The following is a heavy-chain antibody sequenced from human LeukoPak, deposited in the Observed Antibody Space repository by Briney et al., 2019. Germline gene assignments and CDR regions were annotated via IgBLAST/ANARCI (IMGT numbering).Heavy chain of an antibody. J-gene: IGHJ5*02. Sequence: GGSLRLSCAASGFTFSDYYMSWICQAPGKGLELVSYISSSGSTIYYADSVKGRFTISRDNAKNSLYLQMNSLRAEDTAVYYCARDRYYDFWSGYYGDWFDPWGQGTLVTVSS. D-gene: IGHD3-3*01. CDR1: GFTFSDYY. CDR2: ISSSGSTI. CDR3: ARDRYYDFWSGYYGDWFDP. V-gene: IGHV3-11*01.